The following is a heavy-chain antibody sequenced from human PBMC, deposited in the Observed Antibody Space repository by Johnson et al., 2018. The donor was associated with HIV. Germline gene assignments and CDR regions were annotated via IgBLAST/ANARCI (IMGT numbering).Heavy chain of an antibody. V-gene: IGHV3-33*08. J-gene: IGHJ3*02. D-gene: IGHD6-13*01. Sequence: QVQLVESGGGMVQPGRSLRLSCAASRFTFSSYGMHWVRQAPGKGLEWVAVISYDGREKDYADSVKGRFTISRDNSKNTLYLEMNSLRVEDKAVYYCARGWQQRAFDIWGQGTMVTVSS. CDR1: RFTFSSYG. CDR2: ISYDGREK. CDR3: ARGWQQRAFDI.